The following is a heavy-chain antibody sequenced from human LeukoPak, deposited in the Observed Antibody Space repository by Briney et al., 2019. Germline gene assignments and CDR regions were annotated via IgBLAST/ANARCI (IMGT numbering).Heavy chain of an antibody. Sequence: NASETLSLTCTVSGYSISSGYYWGWIRQPPGKGLEWIGSIYHSGSTYYNPSLKSRVTISVDTSKHQFSLKLSSVTAADTAVYYCAREGITMIKAPVAFDIWGQGTMVTVSS. V-gene: IGHV4-38-2*02. J-gene: IGHJ3*02. D-gene: IGHD3-22*01. CDR1: GYSISSGYY. CDR3: AREGITMIKAPVAFDI. CDR2: IYHSGST.